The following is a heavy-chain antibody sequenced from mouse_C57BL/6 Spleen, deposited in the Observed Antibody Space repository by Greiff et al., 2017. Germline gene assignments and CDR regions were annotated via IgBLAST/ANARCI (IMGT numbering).Heavy chain of an antibody. CDR3: ARSYYGSSPAWFAY. D-gene: IGHD1-1*01. CDR1: GYTFPSYW. J-gene: IGHJ3*01. Sequence: QVQLQQPGAELVKPGASVKMSCKASGYTFPSYWITWVKQRPGQGLEWIGDIYPGSGSTNYNEKFKSKATLTVDTSSSTAYMQLSSLTSEDSAVYYCARSYYGSSPAWFAYWGQGTLVTVSA. V-gene: IGHV1-55*01. CDR2: IYPGSGST.